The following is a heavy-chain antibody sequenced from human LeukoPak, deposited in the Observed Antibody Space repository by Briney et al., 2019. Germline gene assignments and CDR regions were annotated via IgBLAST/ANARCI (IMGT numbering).Heavy chain of an antibody. CDR1: GGSISSYY. CDR2: IYYSGTT. V-gene: IGHV4-59*05. D-gene: IGHD2-15*01. J-gene: IGHJ4*02. CDR3: ASRGRHSQFDY. Sequence: SETLSLTCTVSGGSISSYYWSWIRQPPGKGLEGIGGIYYSGTTYYNPSLKSRVTISVDTSKNQFSLKLRSVTAADTAVYYCASRGRHSQFDYWGQGTLVTASS.